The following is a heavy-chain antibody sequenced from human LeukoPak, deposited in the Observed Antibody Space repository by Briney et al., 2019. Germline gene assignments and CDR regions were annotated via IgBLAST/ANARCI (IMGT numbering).Heavy chain of an antibody. CDR3: AKSTYYYDTFVNAFDF. V-gene: IGHV4-39*07. Sequence: SETLSLTCTVSGGSISTRSYHWGWIRQSPEKGLEWIATIYYTGGTYYNPSLKSRVTTSVDTSKNQFSLKLRSVTAADTAVYYCAKSTYYYDTFVNAFDFWGQGTVVTVSS. CDR2: IYYTGGT. J-gene: IGHJ3*01. CDR1: GGSISTRSYH. D-gene: IGHD3-22*01.